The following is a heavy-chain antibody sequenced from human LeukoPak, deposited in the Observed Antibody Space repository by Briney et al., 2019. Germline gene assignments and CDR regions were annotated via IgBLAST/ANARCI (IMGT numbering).Heavy chain of an antibody. V-gene: IGHV1-18*01. Sequence: GASVKVSCKASGYTFTSYGISWVRQAPGQGLEWMGWISAYDGNTNYAQKLQGRVTMTTDTSTSTAYMELRSLRSDDTAVYYCARDSYCGGDCYPGDLDYWGQGTLVTVSS. CDR3: ARDSYCGGDCYPGDLDY. CDR2: ISAYDGNT. D-gene: IGHD2-21*02. CDR1: GYTFTSYG. J-gene: IGHJ4*02.